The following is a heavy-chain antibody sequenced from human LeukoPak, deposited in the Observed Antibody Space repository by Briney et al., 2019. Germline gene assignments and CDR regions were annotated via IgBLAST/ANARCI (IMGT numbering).Heavy chain of an antibody. CDR3: ICRKLVVVTASDVFDI. CDR1: GFTFSDYW. Sequence: GGSLRLSCAASGFTFSDYWMDWVRHAPGKGLVWVSVINIDGSYTTYADSVKGRFTISRDNAKNTLYPQLNSLRPEDTAVYYCICRKLVVVTASDVFDIWGQGTMVTVSS. D-gene: IGHD2-21*02. CDR2: INIDGSYT. J-gene: IGHJ3*02. V-gene: IGHV3-74*01.